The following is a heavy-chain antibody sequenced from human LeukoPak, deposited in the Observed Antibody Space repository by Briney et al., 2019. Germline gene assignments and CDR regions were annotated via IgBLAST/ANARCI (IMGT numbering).Heavy chain of an antibody. V-gene: IGHV3-7*01. CDR3: ARDQFRTMFGLVTPLAF. D-gene: IGHD3/OR15-3a*01. Sequence: PGGSLRLSCAASGFIFSDYWLTWVRQAPGKGLEWVANINEDGSEKYYVDSVKGRFTISRDKGKKSIYLQMNSLRAEDTAVYYCARDQFRTMFGLVTPLAFWGQGTLVTVSS. CDR2: INEDGSEK. J-gene: IGHJ4*02. CDR1: GFIFSDYW.